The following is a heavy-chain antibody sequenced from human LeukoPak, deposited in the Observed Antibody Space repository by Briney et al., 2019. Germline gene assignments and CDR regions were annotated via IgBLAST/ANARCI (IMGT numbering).Heavy chain of an antibody. Sequence: PGGSLRLSCEASGYTFDDYAMPWVRQAPGKGLGWVSAISWNSGSIGYADSVKGRFTISRDNGKNSLYLQMNSLRTEDTALYYCAKGHTYGLGESYLDFWGQGTLVSVSS. CDR3: AKGHTYGLGESYLDF. J-gene: IGHJ4*02. CDR2: ISWNSGSI. V-gene: IGHV3-9*01. CDR1: GYTFDDYA. D-gene: IGHD5-18*01.